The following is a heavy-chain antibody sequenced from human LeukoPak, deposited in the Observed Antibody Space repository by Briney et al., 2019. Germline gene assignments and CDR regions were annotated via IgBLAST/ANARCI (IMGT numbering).Heavy chain of an antibody. Sequence: SETLSPICTVSGVSISTYYWTWIRQPAGKGLKWIGRIYSSGNTNYNPSLESRVTMSIDTSKNQFSLKLYYVTAADTAVYYCARERGNLRGDAFDIWGQGTMVTVSS. J-gene: IGHJ3*02. CDR2: IYSSGNT. D-gene: IGHD1-26*01. CDR1: GVSISTYY. CDR3: ARERGNLRGDAFDI. V-gene: IGHV4-4*07.